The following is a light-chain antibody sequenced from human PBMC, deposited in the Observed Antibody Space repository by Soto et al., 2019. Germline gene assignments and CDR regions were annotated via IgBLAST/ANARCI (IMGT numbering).Light chain of an antibody. CDR2: DVS. Sequence: QSALTQPASVSGSPGQSITISCTGTSSDVGDYNYVSCYQQHPGKAPKLMLYDVSNRPSGISNRFSGSKSGNTASLTISGLQAEDEADYYCSSYTSSSTLFVTGTKLTVL. J-gene: IGLJ1*01. CDR3: SSYTSSSTL. V-gene: IGLV2-14*01. CDR1: SSDVGDYNY.